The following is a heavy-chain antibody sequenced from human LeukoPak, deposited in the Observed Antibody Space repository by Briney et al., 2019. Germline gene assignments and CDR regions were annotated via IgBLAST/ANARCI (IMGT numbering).Heavy chain of an antibody. CDR2: IYYSGST. J-gene: IGHJ4*02. Sequence: SETLSLTCIVSGGSISNYYWSRIRQPPGKGLEWIGDIYYSGSTNYNPSLKSRVTISVDTSKNQFSLKLSSVTAADTAVYYCARGGAAAGMARFDYWGQGTLVTVSS. V-gene: IGHV4-59*01. CDR1: GGSISNYY. D-gene: IGHD6-13*01. CDR3: ARGGAAAGMARFDY.